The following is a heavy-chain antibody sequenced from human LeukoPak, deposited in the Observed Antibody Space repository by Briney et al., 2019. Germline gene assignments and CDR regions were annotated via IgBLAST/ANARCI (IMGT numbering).Heavy chain of an antibody. CDR1: GYSFTAFY. Sequence: ASVKVSCKASGYSFTAFYLHWVRQAPGQGLEWMGWIHPRSGDTTYAQKFQGRVALTRDTSISTAYMDLSSLRSDDTAVYYCASDIAVAGVFDYWGQGTLVTVSS. CDR3: ASDIAVAGVFDY. V-gene: IGHV1-2*02. D-gene: IGHD6-19*01. CDR2: IHPRSGDT. J-gene: IGHJ4*02.